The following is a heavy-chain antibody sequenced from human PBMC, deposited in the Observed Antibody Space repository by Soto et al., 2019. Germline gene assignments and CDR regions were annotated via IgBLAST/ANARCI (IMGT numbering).Heavy chain of an antibody. Sequence: QVQLVQSGAEVKKPGASVKVSCKASGYTFTGYYMHWVRQAPGQGLEWMGWINPNSGGTNYAQKFQGWVTMTRDTSISTAYMELSRLRSDDTAVYYCARGYYGSGSYYTRGGMGVWGQGTTVTVSS. V-gene: IGHV1-2*04. CDR3: ARGYYGSGSYYTRGGMGV. J-gene: IGHJ6*02. CDR1: GYTFTGYY. D-gene: IGHD3-10*01. CDR2: INPNSGGT.